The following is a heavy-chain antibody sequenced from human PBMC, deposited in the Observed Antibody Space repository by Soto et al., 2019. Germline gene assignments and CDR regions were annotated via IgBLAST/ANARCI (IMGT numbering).Heavy chain of an antibody. D-gene: IGHD2-15*01. CDR3: ARGGWSLDY. CDR1: GGSIISHY. CDR2: IHYTGST. Sequence: QVQLQESGPGLVKPSETLSLTCSVSGGSIISHYWSWIRQPPGKGLEWIGYIHYTGSTDYNPSRKSRLTISVDTSKNQFSLKLTSVTAADTAVYYCARGGWSLDYWGQGTLVTVSS. J-gene: IGHJ4*02. V-gene: IGHV4-59*11.